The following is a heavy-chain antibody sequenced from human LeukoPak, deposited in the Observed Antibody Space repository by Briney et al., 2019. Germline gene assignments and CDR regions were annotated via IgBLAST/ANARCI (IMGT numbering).Heavy chain of an antibody. V-gene: IGHV1-58*01. Sequence: ASVKVSCKASGFTFTSSAVQWVRQARGQRLEWIGWIVVGSGNTNYAQKFQERVTITRDMSTSTAYMELSSLRSEDTAVYYCAALSFLDNWNYHYFDYWGQGTLVTVSS. CDR2: IVVGSGNT. D-gene: IGHD1-7*01. CDR3: AALSFLDNWNYHYFDY. J-gene: IGHJ4*02. CDR1: GFTFTSSA.